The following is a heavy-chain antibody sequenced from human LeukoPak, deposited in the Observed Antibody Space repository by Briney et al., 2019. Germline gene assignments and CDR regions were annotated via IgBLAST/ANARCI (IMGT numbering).Heavy chain of an antibody. Sequence: ASVKVSCKASGYTFTSYGISWVRQAPGQGLEWMGWISAYNGNTNYAQKLQGRVTMTTDTSTSTAYMELRSLRSDDTAVYYCARGFAYYVDTAMVDDAFDIWGQGTMVTVSS. D-gene: IGHD5-18*01. CDR1: GYTFTSYG. CDR3: ARGFAYYVDTAMVDDAFDI. J-gene: IGHJ3*02. V-gene: IGHV1-18*01. CDR2: ISAYNGNT.